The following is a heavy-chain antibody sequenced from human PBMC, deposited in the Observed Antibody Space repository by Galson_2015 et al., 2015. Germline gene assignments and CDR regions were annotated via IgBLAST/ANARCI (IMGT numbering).Heavy chain of an antibody. CDR3: ARDANRGGEFDY. Sequence: SLRLSCAASGFIFRNYWMVWVRQTPEKGLEWVAKIRYDGSQTFYVDSVKGRFTISRDNAENSLYLQMNSLRADDTVVYYCARDANRGGEFDYWGQGALVTVSS. D-gene: IGHD1-14*01. CDR1: GFIFRNYW. CDR2: IRYDGSQT. J-gene: IGHJ4*02. V-gene: IGHV3-7*03.